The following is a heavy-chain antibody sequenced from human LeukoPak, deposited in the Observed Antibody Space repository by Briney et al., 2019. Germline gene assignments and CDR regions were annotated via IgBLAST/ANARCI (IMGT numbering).Heavy chain of an antibody. CDR3: ARGELQYNSGRYAVRVLDY. CDR1: GGSISFASYY. CDR2: VYYTGSA. J-gene: IGHJ4*02. Sequence: RSSETLSLTCTVSGGSISFASYYWGWIRQPPGKGLEWLGNVYYTGSAYYNPSLKSRVIISVDTSKNQFSLKLSSVTAADTAVFYCARGELQYNSGRYAVRVLDYWGQGTLVTVSS. D-gene: IGHD6-19*01. V-gene: IGHV4-39*07.